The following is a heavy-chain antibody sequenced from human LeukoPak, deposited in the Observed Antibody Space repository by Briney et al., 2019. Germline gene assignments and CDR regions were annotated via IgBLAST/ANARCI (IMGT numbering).Heavy chain of an antibody. CDR3: AKGLTWDSTSCSD. V-gene: IGHV3-23*01. CDR1: GFSFSSYA. Sequence: GGSLRLSXAASGFSFSSYAMSWVRQAPGKGLQWVSAIVGSGGNMYYADSVKGRFTISRDNFKSTLYLQMNSLRAEDTAFYYCAKGLTWDSTSCSDWGQGTLVTVSS. CDR2: IVGSGGNM. D-gene: IGHD2-2*01. J-gene: IGHJ4*02.